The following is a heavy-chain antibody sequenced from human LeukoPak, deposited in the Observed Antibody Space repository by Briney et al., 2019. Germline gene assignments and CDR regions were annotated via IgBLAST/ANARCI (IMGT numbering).Heavy chain of an antibody. V-gene: IGHV3-33*01. J-gene: IGHJ4*02. CDR3: ARAGAVAGIPVTRYYFDY. CDR2: IWYDGSNK. Sequence: GGSLRLSCAASGFTFSSYGMHWVRQAPGKGLEWVAVIWYDGSNKYYADSVKGRFTISRGNSKNTLYLQMNSLRAEDTAVYYCARAGAVAGIPVTRYYFDYWGQGTLVTVSS. D-gene: IGHD6-19*01. CDR1: GFTFSSYG.